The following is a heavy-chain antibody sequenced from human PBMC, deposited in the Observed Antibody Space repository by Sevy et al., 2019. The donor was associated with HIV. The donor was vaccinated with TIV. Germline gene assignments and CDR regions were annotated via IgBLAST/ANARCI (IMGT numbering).Heavy chain of an antibody. CDR3: AGENAWGRGYS. J-gene: IGHJ4*02. D-gene: IGHD1-26*01. Sequence: SETLSLTCTVSGASITSLYWNWIRQPPGKGLEWIVNIYYNGHINYNPSLKSRVTLSLDTSKNQFSLRLSSVTAADTAMYYCAGENAWGRGYSWGQGTLVTVSS. V-gene: IGHV4-59*08. CDR2: IYYNGHI. CDR1: GASITSLY.